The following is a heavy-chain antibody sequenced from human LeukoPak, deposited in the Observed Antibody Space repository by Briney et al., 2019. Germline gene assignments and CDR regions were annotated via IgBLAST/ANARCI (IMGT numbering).Heavy chain of an antibody. CDR3: AKDLRGHNRMGYCMDV. CDR1: GFTFDDYT. CDR2: ISWDGGST. J-gene: IGHJ6*03. Sequence: GGSLRLSCAASGFTFDDYTMHWVRQAPGKGLEWGSLISWDGGSTYYADSVKGRFIISRDNSKNSLYLQMNSLRTEDTALYYCAKDLRGHNRMGYCMDVWGKGTTVTVSS. V-gene: IGHV3-43*01. D-gene: IGHD1-14*01.